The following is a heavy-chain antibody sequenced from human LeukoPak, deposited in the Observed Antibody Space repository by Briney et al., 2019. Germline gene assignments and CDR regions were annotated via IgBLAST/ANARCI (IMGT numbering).Heavy chain of an antibody. CDR3: ARGGYYGSGSYSEKVFDY. CDR1: GGSFSGYY. Sequence: SETLSLTCAVYGGSFSGYYWSWIRQPPGKGLEWIGEINHSGSTNYNPSLKSRVTISVDTSKNQFSLKLSSVTAADTAVYYCARGGYYGSGSYSEKVFDYWGQGTLVTVSS. CDR2: INHSGST. V-gene: IGHV4-34*01. J-gene: IGHJ4*02. D-gene: IGHD3-10*01.